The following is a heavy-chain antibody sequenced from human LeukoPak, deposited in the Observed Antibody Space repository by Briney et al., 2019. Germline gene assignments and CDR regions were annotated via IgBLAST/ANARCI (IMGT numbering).Heavy chain of an antibody. D-gene: IGHD6-19*01. J-gene: IGHJ5*02. CDR3: AREGEQWSEPYNWFDP. CDR1: GFTFSSYS. CDR2: FSSSSSTI. Sequence: GGSLRLSCAASGFTFSSYSMNWVRQAPGKGLEWVSYFSSSSSTIYYADSVKGRFTISRDNAKNSLYLQMNSLRAEDTAVYYCAREGEQWSEPYNWFDPWGQGTLVTVSS. V-gene: IGHV3-48*01.